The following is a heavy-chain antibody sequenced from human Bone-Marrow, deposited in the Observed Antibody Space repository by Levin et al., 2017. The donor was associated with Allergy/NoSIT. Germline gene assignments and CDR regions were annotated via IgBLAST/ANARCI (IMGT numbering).Heavy chain of an antibody. J-gene: IGHJ5*02. CDR3: ARGAHEYASGRPGVWFDP. V-gene: IGHV4-4*02. Sequence: SETLSLTCAVSGGSISSSNWWSWVRQPPGKGLEWIGEIYYSGDTNYNPSLKSRVTISVDKSKNQFSLKLSSVTAADTAVYYCARGAHEYASGRPGVWFDPWGQGTLVTVSS. CDR2: IYYSGDT. D-gene: IGHD3-10*01. CDR1: GGSISSSNW.